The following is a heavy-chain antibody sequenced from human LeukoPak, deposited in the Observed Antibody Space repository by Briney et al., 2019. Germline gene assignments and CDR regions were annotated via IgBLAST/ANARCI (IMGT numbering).Heavy chain of an antibody. J-gene: IGHJ4*02. V-gene: IGHV4-34*01. D-gene: IGHD3/OR15-3a*01. Sequence: PSETLSLTCAVYGGSFSGYYWSLIRQPPGKGLEWIGEINHSGSTNYNPSLKSRVTISVDTSKNQFSLKLSSVTAADTAVYYCARGGLVALDYWGQGTLVTVSS. CDR3: ARGGLVALDY. CDR1: GGSFSGYY. CDR2: INHSGST.